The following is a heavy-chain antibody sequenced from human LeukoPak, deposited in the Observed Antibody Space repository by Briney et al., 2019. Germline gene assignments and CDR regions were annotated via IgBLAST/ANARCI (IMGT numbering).Heavy chain of an antibody. V-gene: IGHV1-2*02. D-gene: IGHD6-6*01. CDR1: GYTFTGYY. J-gene: IGHJ1*01. Sequence: ASVKVSCTASGYTFTGYYIHWVRQAPGQGLEWMGWLNPNSGATNVAQKFQGRVTMTRDTSINTAYMELRRLRSDDTALYFCARILDYSSSAAEYFQHWGQGTLVTVSS. CDR2: LNPNSGAT. CDR3: ARILDYSSSAAEYFQH.